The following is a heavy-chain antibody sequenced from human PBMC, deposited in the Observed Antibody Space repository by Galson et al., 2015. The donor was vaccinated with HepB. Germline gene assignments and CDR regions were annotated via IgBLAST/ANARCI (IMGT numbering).Heavy chain of an antibody. CDR2: ISGSGGST. V-gene: IGHV3-23*01. J-gene: IGHJ4*02. D-gene: IGHD3-10*01. Sequence: SLRHSCAASGFPFSSYAKSWVRPAPGKGLEWVSAISGSGGSTYYADSVKGRFTISRDNSKNTLYLQMNSLRAEDTAVYYCAKAWFRESPFYFDYWGQGTLVTVSS. CDR1: GFPFSSYA. CDR3: AKAWFRESPFYFDY.